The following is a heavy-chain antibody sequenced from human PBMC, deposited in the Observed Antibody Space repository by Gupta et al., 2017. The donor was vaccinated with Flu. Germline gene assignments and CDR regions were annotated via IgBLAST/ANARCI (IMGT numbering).Heavy chain of an antibody. Sequence: QVQLVQSGAEVKKPGSSVKVSCKASGGTFSSYAISWVRQAPGQGLEWMGGIIPIFGTANYAQKFQGRVTITADESTSTAYMELSSLRSEDTAVYYCAXESGIVVVPAAMVDHYYYMDVWGKGTTVTVSS. CDR3: AXESGIVVVPAAMVDHYYYMDV. J-gene: IGHJ6*03. CDR1: GGTFSSYA. D-gene: IGHD2-2*01. V-gene: IGHV1-69*01. CDR2: IIPIFGTA.